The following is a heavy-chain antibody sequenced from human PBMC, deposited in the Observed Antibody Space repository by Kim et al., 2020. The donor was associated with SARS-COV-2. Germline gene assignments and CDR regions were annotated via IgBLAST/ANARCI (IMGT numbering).Heavy chain of an antibody. CDR3: AREGQLVPAFDI. CDR2: IYYSGST. V-gene: IGHV4-59*01. Sequence: SETLSLTCTVSGGSISSYYWSWIRQPPGKGLEWIGYIYYSGSTNYNPSLKNRVTISVDTSKNQFSLKLSSVTAADTAVYYCAREGQLVPAFDIWGQGTMVTVSS. J-gene: IGHJ3*02. CDR1: GGSISSYY. D-gene: IGHD6-13*01.